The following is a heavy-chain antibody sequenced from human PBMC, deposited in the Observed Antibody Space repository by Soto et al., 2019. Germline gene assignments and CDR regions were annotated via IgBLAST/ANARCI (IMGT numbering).Heavy chain of an antibody. CDR2: ISGSGGST. CDR3: AKAPELRYFDWLLYYYYMDV. Sequence: EVQLLESGGGLVQPGGSLRLSCAASGFTFSSYAMSWVRQAPGKGLEWVSAISGSGGSTYDADSVKGRFTISRDNSKNTLYLQMNSLRAEDTAVYYCAKAPELRYFDWLLYYYYMDVWGKGTTVTVSS. V-gene: IGHV3-23*01. CDR1: GFTFSSYA. D-gene: IGHD3-9*01. J-gene: IGHJ6*03.